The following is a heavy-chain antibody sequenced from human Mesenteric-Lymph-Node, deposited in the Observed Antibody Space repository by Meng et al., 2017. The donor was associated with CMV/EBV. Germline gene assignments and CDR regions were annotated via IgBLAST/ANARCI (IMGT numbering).Heavy chain of an antibody. V-gene: IGHV4-61*01. CDR2: IYYSGST. Sequence: SETLSLTCTVSGGFVSSSSYYWNWIRRPPEKGLEWIGYIYYSGSTSYNPSLNSRVTISVDTSKNQFSLKLSSVTAADTAVYYCARGYYYDSSGDNDAFDIWGQGTMVTVSS. D-gene: IGHD3-22*01. CDR3: ARGYYYDSSGDNDAFDI. J-gene: IGHJ3*02. CDR1: GGFVSSSSYY.